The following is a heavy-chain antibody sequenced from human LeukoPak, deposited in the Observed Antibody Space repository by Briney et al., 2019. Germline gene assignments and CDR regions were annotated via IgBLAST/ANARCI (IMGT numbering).Heavy chain of an antibody. CDR3: AREGGDPRWLDP. D-gene: IGHD6-25*01. CDR2: INTSGST. V-gene: IGHV4-4*07. CDR1: GGSISSYY. J-gene: IGHJ5*02. Sequence: SETLSLTCTVSGGSISSYYWTWIRQSAGKGLEWIGRINTSGSTNYNPSLRSRVTMSVNTSKDQFSLNLTSVTAADTAVYSCAREGGDPRWLDPWGQGTLVTVSS.